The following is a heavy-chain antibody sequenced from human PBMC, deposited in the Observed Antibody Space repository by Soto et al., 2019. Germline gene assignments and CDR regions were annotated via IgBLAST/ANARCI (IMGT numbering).Heavy chain of an antibody. Sequence: SETLSLTCTVSGGSISSYYWSWIRQPPGKGLEWIGYIYYSGSTNYNPSLKSRVTISVDTSKNQFSLKLSSVTAADTAVYYCARNNNYYDSSGYFSRSFDYWGQGTLVTVSS. J-gene: IGHJ4*02. CDR3: ARNNNYYDSSGYFSRSFDY. CDR2: IYYSGST. CDR1: GGSISSYY. D-gene: IGHD3-22*01. V-gene: IGHV4-59*01.